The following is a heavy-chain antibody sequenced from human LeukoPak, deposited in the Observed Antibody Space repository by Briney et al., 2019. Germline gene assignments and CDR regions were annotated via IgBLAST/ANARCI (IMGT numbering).Heavy chain of an antibody. D-gene: IGHD3-10*01. CDR1: GFNFDDYA. Sequence: PGGSLRLSCAASGFNFDDYAMNWVRQAPGKGLEWVSLITFDGDYTYYADSVKGRFTISRDNSEGSLYLQMNSLRVEDTALYYCTKGGGSGTKEVIDYWGQGTLVTVSS. V-gene: IGHV3-43D*03. CDR2: ITFDGDYT. J-gene: IGHJ4*02. CDR3: TKGGGSGTKEVIDY.